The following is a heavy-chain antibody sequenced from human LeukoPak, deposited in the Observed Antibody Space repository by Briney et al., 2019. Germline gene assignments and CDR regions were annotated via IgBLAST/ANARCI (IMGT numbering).Heavy chain of an antibody. CDR1: GVTFSSYA. CDR3: AKGATYYYDSSGFDY. CDR2: ISGGGDST. J-gene: IGHJ4*02. D-gene: IGHD3-22*01. V-gene: IGHV3-23*01. Sequence: GGSLRLSCAASGVTFSSYAMSWVRQAPGKGLEWVSAISGGGDSTDYADSVKGRFTISRDNAKNSLYLQMNSLRAEDTALYYCAKGATYYYDSSGFDYWGQGTLVTVSS.